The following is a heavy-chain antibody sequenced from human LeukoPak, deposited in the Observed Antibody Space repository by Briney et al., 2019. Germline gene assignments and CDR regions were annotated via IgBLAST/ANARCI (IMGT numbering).Heavy chain of an antibody. CDR3: SRGGYSYYYIAV. CDR2: IIPIVGTA. J-gene: IGHJ6*03. Sequence: SVKLSCKASGVTFSSYAISWVRQAPGQGLEWMGGIIPIVGTANYAQTVKGRFTITTDKSTNTAYMKLNSLRSEDTAVYYCSRGGYSYYYIAVSGKGNTVTPSS. CDR1: GVTFSSYA. V-gene: IGHV1-69*05.